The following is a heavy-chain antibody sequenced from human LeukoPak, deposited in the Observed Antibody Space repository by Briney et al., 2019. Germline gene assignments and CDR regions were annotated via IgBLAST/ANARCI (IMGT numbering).Heavy chain of an antibody. V-gene: IGHV4-4*02. CDR3: AREGGPYRPLDY. Sequence: SETLSLTCGVSGGSISNTNWWTRVRQPPGEGLEWIGEVHLSGRTHHNPSLESRVTMSVDMSENHISLRLTSVTAADTAVYYCAREGGPYRPLDYSGQGTLVTVSS. CDR1: GGSISNTNW. J-gene: IGHJ4*02. CDR2: VHLSGRT.